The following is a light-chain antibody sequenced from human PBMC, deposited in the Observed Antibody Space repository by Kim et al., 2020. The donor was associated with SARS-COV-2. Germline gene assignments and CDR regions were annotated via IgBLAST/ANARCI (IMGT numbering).Light chain of an antibody. CDR3: QQYNNWPPIT. CDR1: QSVRSD. J-gene: IGKJ5*01. CDR2: GAS. V-gene: IGKV3-15*01. Sequence: SPGERATRACTAGQSVRSDLAWYQQKPGQGPRLLIYGASTSAPGIPARFSGSGSGTEFTLTISSLQSEDFAVYYCQQYNNWPPITFGQGTRLEIK.